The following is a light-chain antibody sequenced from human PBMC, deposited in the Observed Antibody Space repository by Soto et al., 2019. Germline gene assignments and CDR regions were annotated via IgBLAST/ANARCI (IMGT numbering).Light chain of an antibody. CDR1: SSDVGSSNG. Sequence: QSVLTQPPSVSGSPGQSVAFSCTGTSSDVGSSNGVSWYQQPPGTAPKLMIYDVSNRPSGVPDRFSGSKSGNTASLTISGLQAEDEADYYCSSYTSSNTYVFGTGTKVTVL. CDR3: SSYTSSNTYV. V-gene: IGLV2-18*02. CDR2: DVS. J-gene: IGLJ1*01.